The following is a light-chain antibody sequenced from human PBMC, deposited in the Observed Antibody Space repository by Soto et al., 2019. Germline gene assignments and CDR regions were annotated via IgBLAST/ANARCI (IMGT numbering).Light chain of an antibody. CDR1: GSSIGTNT. J-gene: IGLJ2*01. CDR2: GDN. CDR3: AAWDGSLNNVL. V-gene: IGLV1-44*01. Sequence: QLVLTQPPSASGTPGQRVTMSCSGSGSSIGTNTVNWYRQLPGTAPKLLIYGDNQRPSGVPDRFSGSKSGTSASLAISGLQSEDEAEYYCAAWDGSLNNVLFGGGTKVTVL.